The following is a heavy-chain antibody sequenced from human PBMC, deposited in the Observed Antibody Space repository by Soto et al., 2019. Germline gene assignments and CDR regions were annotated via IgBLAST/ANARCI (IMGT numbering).Heavy chain of an antibody. CDR3: AKGARELWLPSDWFDP. V-gene: IGHV3-23*01. CDR2: ISGSGGST. CDR1: GFTFSSYA. Sequence: GGSLRLSCAASGFTFSSYAMSWVRQAPGKGLEWVSAISGSGGSTYYADSVKGRFTISRDNSKNTLYLQMNSLRAEDTAVYYCAKGARELWLPSDWFDPWGQGTQVTVSS. D-gene: IGHD5-18*01. J-gene: IGHJ5*02.